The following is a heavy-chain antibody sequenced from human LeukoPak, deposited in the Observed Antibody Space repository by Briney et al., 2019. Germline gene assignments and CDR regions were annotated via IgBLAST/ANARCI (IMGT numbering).Heavy chain of an antibody. D-gene: IGHD3-16*01. J-gene: IGHJ4*02. Sequence: GGSLRLSCAASGFTFSSYSMTWVRQAPGKGLEWVSSISSSSSYIYYADSVKGRFTISRDNAKNSLYLQMNSLRAEDTAVYYCARDSPLYDYVSVGRADYWGQGTLVTVSS. CDR3: ARDSPLYDYVSVGRADY. V-gene: IGHV3-21*01. CDR2: ISSSSSYI. CDR1: GFTFSSYS.